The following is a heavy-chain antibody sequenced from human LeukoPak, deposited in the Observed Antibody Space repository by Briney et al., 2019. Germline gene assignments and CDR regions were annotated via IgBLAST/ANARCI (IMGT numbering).Heavy chain of an antibody. CDR1: GYTFTGYH. D-gene: IGHD4-23*01. CDR3: ARENDYGGFFDY. V-gene: IGHV1-2*02. J-gene: IGHJ4*02. CDR2: INPNTGDT. Sequence: ASVKVSCKASGYTFTGYHMHWVRQAPGQGLEWMGWINPNTGDTNYAQKFQGRVTMTRDTSISAAYMELSWLRSDDTAVYYCARENDYGGFFDYWGQGTLVTVSS.